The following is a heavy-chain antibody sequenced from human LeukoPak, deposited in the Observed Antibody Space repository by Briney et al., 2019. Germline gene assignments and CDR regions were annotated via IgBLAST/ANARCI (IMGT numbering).Heavy chain of an antibody. D-gene: IGHD3-9*01. CDR1: GFTASSTY. CDR3: ARGRTYEILTGNPENYFDY. J-gene: IGHJ4*02. CDR2: IDSGGNA. Sequence: GGSLRLSCAVSGFTASSTYMSWVRQAPGKGLEWVSVIDSGGNAFYADSVTGPFLISRDNPKKTLYLQMNSLRAEDTAVYYCARGRTYEILTGNPENYFDYWGQGALVTVSS. V-gene: IGHV3-53*01.